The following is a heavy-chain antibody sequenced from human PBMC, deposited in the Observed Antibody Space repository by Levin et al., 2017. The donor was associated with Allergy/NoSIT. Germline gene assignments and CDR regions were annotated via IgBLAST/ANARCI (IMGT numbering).Heavy chain of an antibody. CDR1: GFTFSSYA. V-gene: IGHV3-23*01. Sequence: GESLKISCAASGFTFSSYAMSWVRQAPGKGLEWLSVISGGGGSTYYADSVKGRFTISRDNSKNTVYLQMNSLRAEDTALYYCAKGVFGRTYSSSDYWGQGTLVTVSS. J-gene: IGHJ4*02. D-gene: IGHD3-22*01. CDR2: ISGGGGST. CDR3: AKGVFGRTYSSSDY.